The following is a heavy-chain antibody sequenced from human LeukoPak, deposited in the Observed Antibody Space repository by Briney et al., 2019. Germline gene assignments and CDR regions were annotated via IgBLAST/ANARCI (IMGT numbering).Heavy chain of an antibody. CDR2: ISSSGSTI. Sequence: GGSLRLSCAASGFTFSSYEMNWVRQAPGKGLEWVSYISSSGSTIYYADSVKGRFTISRDNSKNTLYLQMNSLRVEDTAVYYCAKDWTYVSYWGQGTLVTVSS. J-gene: IGHJ4*02. CDR1: GFTFSSYE. V-gene: IGHV3-48*03. D-gene: IGHD1-1*01. CDR3: AKDWTYVSY.